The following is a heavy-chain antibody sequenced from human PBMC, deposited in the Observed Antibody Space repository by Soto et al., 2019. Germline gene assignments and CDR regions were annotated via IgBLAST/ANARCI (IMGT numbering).Heavy chain of an antibody. J-gene: IGHJ4*02. CDR3: ARDGNYAYVSYFFDH. D-gene: IGHD3-22*01. CDR1: GYTFTAYQ. V-gene: IGHV1-2*02. Sequence: ASVKVSCKASGYTFTAYQMHWVRQAPGQGLEWMGWINPNSGGTNYDRKFQGRVTMTADTSINTAYMEVTRLRFDDTAVYFCARDGNYAYVSYFFDHWGQGALVTVSS. CDR2: INPNSGGT.